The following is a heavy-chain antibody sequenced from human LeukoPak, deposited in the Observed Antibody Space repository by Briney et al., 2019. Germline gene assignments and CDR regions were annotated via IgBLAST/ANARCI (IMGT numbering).Heavy chain of an antibody. CDR2: ISGSGGST. CDR3: AKDPTVTGAFDI. V-gene: IGHV3-23*01. CDR1: GFTFSSYA. Sequence: GGSLRLSCAASGFTFSSYAMGWVRRAPGKGLEWVSAISGSGGSTYYADSVKSRFTISRDNSKNTLYLQMNSLRAEDTAVYYCAKDPTVTGAFDIWGQGTMVTVSS. D-gene: IGHD4-17*01. J-gene: IGHJ3*02.